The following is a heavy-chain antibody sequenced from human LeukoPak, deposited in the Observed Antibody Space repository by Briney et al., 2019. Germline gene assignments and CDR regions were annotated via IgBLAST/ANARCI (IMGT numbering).Heavy chain of an antibody. V-gene: IGHV1-3*03. D-gene: IGHD3-22*01. J-gene: IGHJ4*02. CDR3: ARALYSSGYYYFGY. CDR2: INAGNGNT. CDR1: GYTFTSYA. Sequence: ASVKVSCKASGYTFTSYAIHWVRQAPGQRLEWMGWINAGNGNTKYSRDFQGRVTITRDTSASLAYMELSSLRSEDMAVYYCARALYSSGYYYFGYWGQGTLVTVSS.